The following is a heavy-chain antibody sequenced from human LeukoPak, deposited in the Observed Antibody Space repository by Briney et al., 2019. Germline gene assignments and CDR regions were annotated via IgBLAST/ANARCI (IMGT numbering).Heavy chain of an antibody. CDR2: INPNSGGT. J-gene: IGHJ5*02. CDR1: GYTFTGHY. D-gene: IGHD3-10*01. V-gene: IGHV1-2*06. CDR3: AREGVGGSGSYTLNWFDP. Sequence: ASVKVSCKASGYTFTGHYMHWVRQAPGQGLEWMGRINPNSGGTNYAQKFQGRVTMTRDTSISTAYMELSRLRSDDTAVYYCAREGVGGSGSYTLNWFDPWGQGTLVTVSS.